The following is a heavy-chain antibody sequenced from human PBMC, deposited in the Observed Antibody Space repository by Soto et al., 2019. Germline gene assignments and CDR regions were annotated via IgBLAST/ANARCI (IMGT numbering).Heavy chain of an antibody. CDR2: ISSSSSYI. D-gene: IGHD2-21*02. J-gene: IGHJ4*02. Sequence: EVQLVEYGGGLVKPGESLRLSCAASGFTFNSYNMNWVRQSPGKGLEWLSSISSSSSYIYYADSVRGRFTISRDTAKNSLYLQMNSLRAEDTAVYYCARVTLYTAAFDYWGQGTLVTVSS. CDR3: ARVTLYTAAFDY. V-gene: IGHV3-21*01. CDR1: GFTFNSYN.